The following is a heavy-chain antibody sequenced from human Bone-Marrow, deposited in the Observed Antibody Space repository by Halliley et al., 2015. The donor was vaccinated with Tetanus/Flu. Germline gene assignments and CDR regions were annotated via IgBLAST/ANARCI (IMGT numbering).Heavy chain of an antibody. V-gene: IGHV1-69*01. CDR1: GGSFSSYG. D-gene: IGHD3-16*01. CDR2: IRPFYGTA. CDR3: AKDAQIMGPWFGP. Sequence: QLVQSGAEVKKPGASVKVSCKASGGSFSSYGVNWVRQAPGQGPEWMGEIRPFYGTANYAPKFQGRVTITADEPTKTVYMELSSLRSEDTAVYFCAKDAQIMGPWFGPWGQGTLVTVSS. J-gene: IGHJ5*02.